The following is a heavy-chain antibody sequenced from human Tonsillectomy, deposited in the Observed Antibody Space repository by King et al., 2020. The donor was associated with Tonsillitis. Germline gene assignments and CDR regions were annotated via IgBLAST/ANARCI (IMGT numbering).Heavy chain of an antibody. CDR1: GGSISSGSYY. Sequence: MQLQESGPGLVKPSQTLSLTCTVSGGSISSGSYYWSWIRQPAGKGLEWIGRIYTSGGTNYNPSLKSRVTMSVDTSKNQFSLKLSSVTAADTAVYYCARAHPLYSSSATYNWFDPWGQGTLVTVSS. CDR2: IYTSGGT. J-gene: IGHJ5*02. V-gene: IGHV4-61*02. D-gene: IGHD6-6*01. CDR3: ARAHPLYSSSATYNWFDP.